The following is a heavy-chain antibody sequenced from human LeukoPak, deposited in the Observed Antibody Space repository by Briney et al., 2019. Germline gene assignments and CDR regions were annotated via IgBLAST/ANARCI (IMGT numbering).Heavy chain of an antibody. CDR2: INPSGGST. CDR1: GYTFTSYY. Sequence: ASVKVSCKASGYTFTSYYMHWVRQAPGQGLEWMGIINPSGGSTSYAQKFQGRVTMTRDMSTSTVYMELSSLRSEDTAVYYCARVGRGYCGGDCWFDPWGQGTLVTVSS. J-gene: IGHJ5*02. CDR3: ARVGRGYCGGDCWFDP. D-gene: IGHD2-21*02. V-gene: IGHV1-46*01.